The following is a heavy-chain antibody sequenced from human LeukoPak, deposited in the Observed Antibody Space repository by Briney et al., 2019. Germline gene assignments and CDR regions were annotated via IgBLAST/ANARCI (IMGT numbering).Heavy chain of an antibody. CDR2: ISAYYGNT. D-gene: IGHD1-26*01. V-gene: IGHV1-18*01. CDR3: PRDLPPYGQELLPRVGLLGYGMDV. CDR1: GYTFTSYG. J-gene: IGHJ6*02. Sequence: ASVKVSCKASGYTFTSYGISWVRQAPGQGLEWMGWISAYYGNTNYAQRLQDRVTMTTDTSTSTAYMELRSLRSDDTAVYYCPRDLPPYGQELLPRVGLLGYGMDVWGQGTTVTVSS.